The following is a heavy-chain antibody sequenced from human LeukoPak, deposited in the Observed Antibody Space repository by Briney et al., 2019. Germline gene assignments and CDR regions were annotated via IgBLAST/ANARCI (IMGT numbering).Heavy chain of an antibody. CDR3: ARDRGDGYNYEGLDF. J-gene: IGHJ4*02. Sequence: ASVKVSCKASGYTFSHYTIHWVRQAPGHRLEWMGWINAGNGNTKYSQNFQGRVTITMDTSANTAYMDLSSLKSEDTAVYYCARDRGDGYNYEGLDFWGQGTLVTVSS. V-gene: IGHV1-3*01. CDR1: GYTFSHYT. CDR2: INAGNGNT. D-gene: IGHD5-24*01.